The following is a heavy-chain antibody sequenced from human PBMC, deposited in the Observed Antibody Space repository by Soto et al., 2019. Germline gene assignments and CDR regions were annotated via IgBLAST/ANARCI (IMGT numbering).Heavy chain of an antibody. CDR2: IYHSGGT. CDR1: AGSISSGGYY. V-gene: IGHV4-31*03. D-gene: IGHD5-12*01. J-gene: IGHJ4*02. Sequence: QVQLQESGPGLVKPSQTLSLTCSVSAGSISSGGYYWNWIRQPPGKGLEWIGYIYHSGGTYSSPSLRSRVTISVDTSKHQFSLKLSSVTAADTAVYYCARDRGGYGVYDYWGQGTLVTVSS. CDR3: ARDRGGYGVYDY.